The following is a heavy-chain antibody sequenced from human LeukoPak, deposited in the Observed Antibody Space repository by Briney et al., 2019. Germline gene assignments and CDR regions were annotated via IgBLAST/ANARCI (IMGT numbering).Heavy chain of an antibody. D-gene: IGHD3-10*01. J-gene: IGHJ4*02. V-gene: IGHV3-21*01. CDR2: ISSSSSYI. Sequence: GGSLRLSCAASGFTFSSYSMNWVRQAPGKGLEWVSSISSSSSYIYYADSVKGRFTISRDNAKNSLYLQMNSLRAEDRAVYYCARARGSGSLAYYFDYWGQGTLVTVSS. CDR1: GFTFSSYS. CDR3: ARARGSGSLAYYFDY.